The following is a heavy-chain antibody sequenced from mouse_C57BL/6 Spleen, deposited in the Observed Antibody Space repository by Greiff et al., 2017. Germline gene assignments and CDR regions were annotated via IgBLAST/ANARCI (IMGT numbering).Heavy chain of an antibody. Sequence: VQLQQSGAELVKPGASVKLSCKASGYTFTEYTIHWVKQRSGQGLEWIGWFYPGSGSIKYNEKFKDKATLTADKSSSTVNMERSRLTSEDSAVYFWARHEGDGAGYGGYAMDYWGQGTSVTVSS. J-gene: IGHJ4*01. V-gene: IGHV1-62-2*01. D-gene: IGHD3-2*02. CDR1: GYTFTEYT. CDR3: ARHEGDGAGYGGYAMDY. CDR2: FYPGSGSI.